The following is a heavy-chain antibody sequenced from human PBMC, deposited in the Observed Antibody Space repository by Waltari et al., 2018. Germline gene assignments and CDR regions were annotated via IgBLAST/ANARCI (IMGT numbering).Heavy chain of an antibody. CDR2: IIPILGIA. CDR3: ARVRGGGYDRDAFDI. D-gene: IGHD5-12*01. CDR1: GGTFSSYA. J-gene: IGHJ3*02. Sequence: QVQLVQSGAEVKKPGSSVKVSCKAAGGTFSSYAISWVRQAAGQGLEWMGGIIPILGIANYAQKFQGRVTITADESTSTAYMELSSLRSEDTAVYYCARVRGGGYDRDAFDIWGQGTMVTVSS. V-gene: IGHV1-69*04.